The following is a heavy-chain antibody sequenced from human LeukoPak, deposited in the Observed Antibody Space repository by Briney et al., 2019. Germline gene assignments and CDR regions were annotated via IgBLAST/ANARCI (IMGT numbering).Heavy chain of an antibody. CDR2: IYYSGST. D-gene: IGHD3-3*01. Sequence: PSETLSLTCTVSGGSISSYYWSWIWQPPGKRLEWIGHIYYSGSTNYNPSLKSRVNISVDTPKNEFSLKLSSVTAADTAVYYCASRSSIWSGYQDTLYYFDSWGQGTLVTVSS. CDR1: GGSISSYY. J-gene: IGHJ4*02. CDR3: ASRSSIWSGYQDTLYYFDS. V-gene: IGHV4-59*01.